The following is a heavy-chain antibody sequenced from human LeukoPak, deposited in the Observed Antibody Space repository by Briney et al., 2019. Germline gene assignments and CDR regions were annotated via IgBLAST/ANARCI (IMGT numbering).Heavy chain of an antibody. Sequence: SETLSLTCAVYGGSFSGYYWSWIRQPPGKGLEWIGEINHSGSTNYNPSLKSRVTISVDTSKNQFSLKLSSVTAADTAVYYCASAYYDFWSGYPAHFDYWGQGTLVTVSS. CDR2: INHSGST. CDR1: GGSFSGYY. J-gene: IGHJ4*02. V-gene: IGHV4-34*01. CDR3: ASAYYDFWSGYPAHFDY. D-gene: IGHD3-3*01.